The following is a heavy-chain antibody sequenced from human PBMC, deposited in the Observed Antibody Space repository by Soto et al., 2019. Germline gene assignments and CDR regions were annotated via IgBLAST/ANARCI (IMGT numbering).Heavy chain of an antibody. D-gene: IGHD6-6*01. CDR3: AREVVETSSLWLDP. Sequence: SFNFSFNSSGYTFTNNDINWVRQAPGQGLEWIGWMNTNTNTTDSAEVFEGRVSLTWDTSISTAYMQLNSLKIDDTAVYYCAREVVETSSLWLDPWGQGTLVTVSS. CDR1: GYTFTNND. J-gene: IGHJ5*02. CDR2: MNTNTNTT. V-gene: IGHV1-8*01.